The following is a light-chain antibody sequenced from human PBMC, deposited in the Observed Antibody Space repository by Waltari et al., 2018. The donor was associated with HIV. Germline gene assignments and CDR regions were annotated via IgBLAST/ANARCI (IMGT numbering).Light chain of an antibody. J-gene: IGLJ3*02. V-gene: IGLV3-25*03. CDR3: QSADSNASLWV. CDR1: ALPQPN. CDR2: KDT. Sequence: SYELTQPPSVSVSPGQTARTTCSGDALPQPNAYWSQKRPDQDPVWVIHKDTERPSGIPERFSGSSSGTTATLTIIGVQAQDEADYHCQSADSNASLWVFGGGTKLTVL.